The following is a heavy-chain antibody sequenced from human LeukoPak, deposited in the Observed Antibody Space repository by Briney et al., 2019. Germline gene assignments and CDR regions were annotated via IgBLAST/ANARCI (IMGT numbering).Heavy chain of an antibody. V-gene: IGHV4-39*01. CDR2: IYYSGST. Sequence: SETLSLTCTVSGGSISSSSYYWGWIRQPPGKGLEWIGSIYYSGSTYYNRSLKSRFTIYVDTSKNQFSLKLSSVTAADTAVYYCASFRYSGSYSDYWGQGTLVTVSS. CDR1: GGSISSSSYY. D-gene: IGHD1-26*01. CDR3: ASFRYSGSYSDY. J-gene: IGHJ4*02.